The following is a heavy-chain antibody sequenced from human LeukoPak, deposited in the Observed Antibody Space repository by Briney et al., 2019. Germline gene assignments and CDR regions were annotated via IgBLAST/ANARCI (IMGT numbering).Heavy chain of an antibody. CDR2: ITDDGYDT. D-gene: IGHD5-18*01. CDR1: GFTLSAFA. CDR3: AKVRGNTAMDFDY. V-gene: IGHV3-23*01. J-gene: IGHJ4*02. Sequence: GGSPRLSCAASGFTLSAFAMSWVRQAPGNGLEWVSTITDDGYDTYSADSVKGRITFSRDNSKNTLSLQLRSLRAEGTAVYYCAKVRGNTAMDFDYWGQGTLVTVSS.